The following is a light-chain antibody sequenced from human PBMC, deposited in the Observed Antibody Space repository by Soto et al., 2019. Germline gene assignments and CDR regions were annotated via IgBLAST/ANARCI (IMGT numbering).Light chain of an antibody. CDR1: SSDVGFYTL. CDR2: EDN. V-gene: IGLV2-23*01. Sequence: QSVLIQPASVSGSPGQSITISCTGTSSDVGFYTLVSWYQHHPGKAPKLIIYEDNKRPSGVSNRFSGSKSGNTASLTISGLQAEDEANYFCSSYAGSRTLFVFAPGTKVTV. CDR3: SSYAGSRTLFV. J-gene: IGLJ1*01.